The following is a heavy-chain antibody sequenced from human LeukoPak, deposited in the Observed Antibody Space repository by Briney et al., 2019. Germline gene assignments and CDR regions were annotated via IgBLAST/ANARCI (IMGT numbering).Heavy chain of an antibody. J-gene: IGHJ4*02. V-gene: IGHV4-59*01. CDR2: IDHSRTT. CDR3: AREGGSLGYPFDH. D-gene: IGHD5-18*01. Sequence: SETLSLTCTVSGGPIGRYTWGWIRQPPGKGLEYVGYIDHSRTTHFNPSLKSRITISVDPSQNQVSLKLSSVTAADTAVYYCAREGGSLGYPFDHWGQGTLVTVSS. CDR1: GGPIGRYT.